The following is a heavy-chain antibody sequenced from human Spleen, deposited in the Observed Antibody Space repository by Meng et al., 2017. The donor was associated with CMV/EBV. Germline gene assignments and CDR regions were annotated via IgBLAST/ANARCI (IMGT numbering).Heavy chain of an antibody. CDR3: ARGLFTWGSFDY. Sequence: GGSLRLSCAASGFTFSSYWMTWVRQAPGKGLEWVAVISYDGSDRYYTDSVKGRFTISRDNSKNTLYLQVNSLRAEDTAVYYCARGLFTWGSFDYWGQGTLVTVSS. CDR1: GFTFSSYW. D-gene: IGHD3-16*01. J-gene: IGHJ4*02. V-gene: IGHV3-30*03. CDR2: ISYDGSDR.